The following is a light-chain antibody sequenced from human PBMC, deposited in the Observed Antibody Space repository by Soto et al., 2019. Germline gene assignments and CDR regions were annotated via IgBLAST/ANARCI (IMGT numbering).Light chain of an antibody. J-gene: IGLJ1*01. V-gene: IGLV2-8*01. CDR2: EVT. CDR1: SSDVGGYNY. Sequence: QSVLTQPPSASGSPGQSVTISCTGTSSDVGGYNYVSWYQHHPGKAPKLMIYEVTKRPSGVPDRFSGSKSGNTASLTVSGLQVEDEAEYFCSPYAGSPYVFGTGTKLTVL. CDR3: SPYAGSPYV.